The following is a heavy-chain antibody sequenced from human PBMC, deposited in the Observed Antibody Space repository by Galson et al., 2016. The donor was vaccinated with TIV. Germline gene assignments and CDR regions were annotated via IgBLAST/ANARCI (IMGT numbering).Heavy chain of an antibody. V-gene: IGHV3-7*01. CDR2: MKTGDIEE. D-gene: IGHD3-3*01. J-gene: IGHJ4*02. Sequence: SLRLSCAASGFTFSSYSMSWVRQAPGRGLEWVASMKTGDIEEYNVNAVKGRFTVSRDSAKNSVDLQMNSLRVDDTAVYYCARWRGRQSGFESWGQGTLVTVSS. CDR3: ARWRGRQSGFES. CDR1: GFTFSSYS.